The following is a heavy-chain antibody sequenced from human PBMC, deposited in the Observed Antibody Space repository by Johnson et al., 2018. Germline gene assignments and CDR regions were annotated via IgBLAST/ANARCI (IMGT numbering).Heavy chain of an antibody. V-gene: IGHV3-30*03. D-gene: IGHD2-2*02. CDR3: ARAHCSSTSCYTGAFDI. Sequence: QVQLVESGGGVVQPGRSLRLSCAASGFTFSSYGMHWVRQAPGKGLEWVAVISYDGSNKDYADSVKGRFTISRDNSNNTLYLQMNSLRAEDTAVYYCARAHCSSTSCYTGAFDIWGQGTMVTVSS. J-gene: IGHJ3*02. CDR2: ISYDGSNK. CDR1: GFTFSSYG.